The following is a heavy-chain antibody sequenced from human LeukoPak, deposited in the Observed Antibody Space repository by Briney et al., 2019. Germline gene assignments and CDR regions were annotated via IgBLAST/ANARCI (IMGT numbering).Heavy chain of an antibody. CDR3: ATWAFYHNLDV. J-gene: IGHJ6*02. CDR2: IKADGSGT. V-gene: IGHV3-43*02. D-gene: IGHD2/OR15-2a*01. CDR1: GFTIGPYA. Sequence: GGSLRLSCAASGFTIGPYAMYWVRQGPGRGQEWVSVIKADGSGTFYADSVRGRFTTSRENSKNSLYLQMNSLTSEDTALYYCATWAFYHNLDVWGQGTTVIVSS.